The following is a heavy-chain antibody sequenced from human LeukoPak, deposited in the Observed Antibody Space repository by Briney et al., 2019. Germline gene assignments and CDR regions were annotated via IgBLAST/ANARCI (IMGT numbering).Heavy chain of an antibody. V-gene: IGHV3-30*02. CDR1: GFTFSSYG. CDR3: AKRYHGSGRGYYFDY. D-gene: IGHD3-10*01. CDR2: IRYDGSNK. Sequence: GGSLRLSSAASGFTFSSYGMHWVRQAPGQGLEWVAFIRYDGSNKYYADSVKGRFTISRDNSKTTLYLQMNSLRAEDTAVCYCAKRYHGSGRGYYFDYWGRGTLVTVSS. J-gene: IGHJ4*02.